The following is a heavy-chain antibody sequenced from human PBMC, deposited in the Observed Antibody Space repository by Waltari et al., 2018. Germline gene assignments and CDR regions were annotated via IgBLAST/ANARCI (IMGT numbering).Heavy chain of an antibody. CDR2: MIPIVSTA. CDR3: AREGTTVTPGGMDV. Sequence: QVQLVQSGAEVKKPGSSVKVSCKASGGTFSSYALSWVRQAPGQGLAGMGRMIPIVSTANDAQKFQGRVTIRADKSTSTAYMELSSLRSEDTAVYYCAREGTTVTPGGMDVWGQGTTVTVSS. D-gene: IGHD4-17*01. CDR1: GGTFSSYA. V-gene: IGHV1-69*08. J-gene: IGHJ6*02.